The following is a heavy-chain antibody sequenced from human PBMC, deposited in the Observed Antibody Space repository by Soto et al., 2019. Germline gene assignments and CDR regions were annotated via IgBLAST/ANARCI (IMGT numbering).Heavy chain of an antibody. CDR2: ISTYNGNT. J-gene: IGHJ4*02. Sequence: QVQLVQSGAEVKKPGASVKLSCKASGYTFITYGVSWVRQAPGQGLDWLGWISTYNGNTRYAERLQGRVTMTTDTTTNTAYMELRNLRSDDTAVYYCARGPTDYYDNSANYFLDYWGQGTLVTVSS. V-gene: IGHV1-18*01. CDR1: GYTFITYG. CDR3: ARGPTDYYDNSANYFLDY. D-gene: IGHD3-22*01.